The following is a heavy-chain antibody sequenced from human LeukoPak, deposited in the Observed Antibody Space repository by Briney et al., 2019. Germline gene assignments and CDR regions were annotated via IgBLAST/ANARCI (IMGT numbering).Heavy chain of an antibody. V-gene: IGHV4-61*02. Sequence: SQTLSLTCTVSGGSISSGSYYWSWIRQPPGKGLEWIGRIYTSGSTNYNPSLKSRVTISVDTSKNQFSLKLSSVTAADTAVYYCARVGRTGGFDYWGPGTLVTVSS. D-gene: IGHD4-17*01. CDR2: IYTSGST. CDR3: ARVGRTGGFDY. CDR1: GGSISSGSYY. J-gene: IGHJ4*02.